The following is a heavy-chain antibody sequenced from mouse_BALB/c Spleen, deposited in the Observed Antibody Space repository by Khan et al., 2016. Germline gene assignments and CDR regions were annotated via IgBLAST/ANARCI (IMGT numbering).Heavy chain of an antibody. Sequence: EVQLVESGPSLVKLSQTLSLTCSVTGDSITSGYWNWIRKFPGNKLEYMGYISHSGSTYYNPSLKSRISITRDTSKNQYYLQLNSVTTEDTATYXCARNDDSTYVRGMDYWGQGTSVTVSS. CDR1: GDSITSGY. D-gene: IGHD1-1*01. CDR2: ISHSGST. V-gene: IGHV3-8*02. CDR3: ARNDDSTYVRGMDY. J-gene: IGHJ4*01.